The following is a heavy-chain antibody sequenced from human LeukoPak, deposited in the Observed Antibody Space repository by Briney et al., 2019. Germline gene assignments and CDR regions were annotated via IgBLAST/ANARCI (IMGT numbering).Heavy chain of an antibody. J-gene: IGHJ4*02. CDR1: GGSISSSGDY. CDR2: IYYSGST. Sequence: SQTLSLTCTVSGGSISSSGDYWSWIRQHPGRGLEWIGYIYYSGSTYYNPSLKSRVTISVDTFKNQFSLRLTSVTAADTAVYYCARGNGDYSWGQGTLVTVSS. V-gene: IGHV4-31*03. D-gene: IGHD4-17*01. CDR3: ARGNGDYS.